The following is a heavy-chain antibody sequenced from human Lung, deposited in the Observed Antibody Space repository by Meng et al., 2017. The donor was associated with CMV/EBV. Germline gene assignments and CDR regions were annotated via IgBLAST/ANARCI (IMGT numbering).Heavy chain of an antibody. CDR2: ISHAGTT. V-gene: IGHV4-34*01. CDR3: ARVSSVSSSSL. J-gene: IGHJ4*02. D-gene: IGHD6-6*01. CDR1: GGSIIGYF. Sequence: SETLSLXCRVYGGSIIGYFWSWIRQPPGKGLEWIGEISHAGTTNYNPSLKSRVSLSLDMSKHQFSLNLSSLTAADTAVYYCARVSSVSSSSLWGQGTLATVSS.